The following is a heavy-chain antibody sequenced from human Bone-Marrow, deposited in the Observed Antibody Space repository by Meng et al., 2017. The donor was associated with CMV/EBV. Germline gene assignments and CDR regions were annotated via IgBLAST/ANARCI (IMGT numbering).Heavy chain of an antibody. D-gene: IGHD1-26*01. J-gene: IGHJ4*02. CDR3: ARGLSGSYDLPFDY. CDR1: GFTFDDYA. V-gene: IGHV3-9*01. CDR2: ISWNSGSI. Sequence: GGSLRLSCAASGFTFDDYAMHWVRQAPGKGLEWVSGISWNSGSIGYADSVKGRFTISRDKSKNTLYLQMNSLRAEDTAVYYCARGLSGSYDLPFDYWGQRTLVTVSS.